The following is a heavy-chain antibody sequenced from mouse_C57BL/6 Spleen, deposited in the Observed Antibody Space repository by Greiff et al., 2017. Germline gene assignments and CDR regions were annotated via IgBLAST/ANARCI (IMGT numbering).Heavy chain of an antibody. D-gene: IGHD1-1*01. CDR1: GFTFSDYG. Sequence: EVQLVESGGGLVKPGGSLKLSCAASGFTFSDYGMHWVRQAPEKGLEWVAYISSGSSTIYYADTVKGRFTISRDNAKNTLFLQITSLRSEDTAMYYCATGVVADYAMDYWGQGTSVTVSS. CDR2: ISSGSSTI. J-gene: IGHJ4*01. CDR3: ATGVVADYAMDY. V-gene: IGHV5-17*01.